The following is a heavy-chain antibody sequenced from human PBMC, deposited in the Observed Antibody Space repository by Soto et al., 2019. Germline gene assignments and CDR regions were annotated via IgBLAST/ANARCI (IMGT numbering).Heavy chain of an antibody. J-gene: IGHJ1*01. Sequence: SGPTLVNPTQTLTLTCTFSGFSLSTSGVGVGWIRQPPGKALEWLALIYWDDDKRYSPSLKSRLTITKDTSKNQVVLPMTNIHPVDPATYFCARPHDYEKYFLLWGQGTLVTV. CDR2: IYWDDDK. D-gene: IGHD4-17*01. V-gene: IGHV2-5*02. CDR3: ARPHDYEKYFLL. CDR1: GFSLSTSGVG.